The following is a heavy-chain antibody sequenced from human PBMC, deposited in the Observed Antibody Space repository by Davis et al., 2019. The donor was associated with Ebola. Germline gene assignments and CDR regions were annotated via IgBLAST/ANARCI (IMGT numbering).Heavy chain of an antibody. V-gene: IGHV3-30-3*01. D-gene: IGHD1-26*01. Sequence: GESLKISCAASGFTFSSYAMHWVRQAPGKGLEWVAVISYDGSNKYYADSVKGRFTSSRDNSKNTLYLQMNSLRAEDTAVYYCARARGLKWELRFDPWGQGTLVTVSS. CDR1: GFTFSSYA. J-gene: IGHJ5*02. CDR2: ISYDGSNK. CDR3: ARARGLKWELRFDP.